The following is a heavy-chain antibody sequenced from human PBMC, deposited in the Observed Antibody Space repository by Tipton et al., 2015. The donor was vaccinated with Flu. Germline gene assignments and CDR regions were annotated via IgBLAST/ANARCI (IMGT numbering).Heavy chain of an antibody. V-gene: IGHV4-59*01. CDR3: ARDPSLGMPEYFDS. CDR1: NGSLSSYY. Sequence: TLSLTCIVSNGSLSSYYWNWIRQSPGKGLEWIGYTYNTVYTKCNPSLKSRVAISVDTSKNQFSLRLSSVTAADTAVYFCARDPSLGMPEYFDSWGQGTLVTVSS. D-gene: IGHD2-2*01. CDR2: TYNTVYT. J-gene: IGHJ4*02.